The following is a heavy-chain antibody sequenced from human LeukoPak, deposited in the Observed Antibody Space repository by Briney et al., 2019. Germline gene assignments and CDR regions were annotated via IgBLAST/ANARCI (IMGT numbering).Heavy chain of an antibody. CDR1: GYTFTSND. CDR2: MNPNTGNA. J-gene: IGHJ4*02. CDR3: AREEYCSSTSCPPDLDY. Sequence: ASVKVSCKASGYTFTSNDINWVRQATGQGLEWMGWMNPNTGNAGYVQKFQGRVTMTRDTSISTAYMELSSLRSEDTAVYYCAREEYCSSTSCPPDLDYWGQGTLVTVSS. D-gene: IGHD2-2*01. V-gene: IGHV1-8*01.